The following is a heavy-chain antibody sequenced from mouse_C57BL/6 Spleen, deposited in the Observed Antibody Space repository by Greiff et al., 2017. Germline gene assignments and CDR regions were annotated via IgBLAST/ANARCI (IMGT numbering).Heavy chain of an antibody. J-gene: IGHJ3*01. D-gene: IGHD2-4*01. V-gene: IGHV2-3*01. CDR3: AKPHLSYDYDGAWFAY. CDR2: IWGDGST. Sequence: VKLVESGPGLVAPSQSLSITCTVSGFSLTSYGVSWVRQPPGKGLEWLGVIWGDGSTNYHSALISRLSISKDNSKSQVFLKLNSLQTDDTATYYCAKPHLSYDYDGAWFAYWGQGTLVTVSA. CDR1: GFSLTSYG.